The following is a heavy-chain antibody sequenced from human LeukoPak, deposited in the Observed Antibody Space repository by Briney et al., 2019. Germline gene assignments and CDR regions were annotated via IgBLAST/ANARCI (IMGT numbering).Heavy chain of an antibody. J-gene: IGHJ6*03. CDR2: ISTSSSYI. CDR1: GFTFSSYS. Sequence: GGSLRLSCVVSGFTFSSYSMNWVRQAPGKGLEWVSCISTSSSYIYYADSVKGRFTISRDNAKNSLFLQMNSLRAEDTAVYYCARVLRYCSGGNCYSGGLGYMDVWGKGTTVTISS. D-gene: IGHD2-15*01. CDR3: ARVLRYCSGGNCYSGGLGYMDV. V-gene: IGHV3-21*04.